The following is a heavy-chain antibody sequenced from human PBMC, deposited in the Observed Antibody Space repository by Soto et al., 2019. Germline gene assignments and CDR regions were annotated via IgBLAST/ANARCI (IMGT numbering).Heavy chain of an antibody. Sequence: QVPLVQSGAEVKKPGASVKISCKTSGYTFTRYTIHWVRQAPGQRLEWMGWINTGRGNTKYSEKLQGRVTITADTSASTAYMELSSLTSADTALYYCSRDAYSSGYHSDYWGQGTLVTVSS. CDR3: SRDAYSSGYHSDY. D-gene: IGHD5-18*01. V-gene: IGHV1-3*04. CDR2: INTGRGNT. J-gene: IGHJ4*02. CDR1: GYTFTRYT.